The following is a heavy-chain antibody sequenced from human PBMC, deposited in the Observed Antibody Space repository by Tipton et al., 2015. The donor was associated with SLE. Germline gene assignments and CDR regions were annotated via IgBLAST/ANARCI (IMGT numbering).Heavy chain of an antibody. CDR2: IKSKTDGGTT. Sequence: SLRLSCAASGFTFSNAWMSWVRQAPGKGLEWVGRIKSKTDGGTTDYAAPGKGRFTISRDDSKNTLYLQMNSLKTEDAAVYYCAREATGESSGPAAVDIWGQGTRVTVSA. D-gene: IGHD3-22*01. J-gene: IGHJ3*02. CDR1: GFTFSNAW. V-gene: IGHV3-15*01. CDR3: AREATGESSGPAAVDI.